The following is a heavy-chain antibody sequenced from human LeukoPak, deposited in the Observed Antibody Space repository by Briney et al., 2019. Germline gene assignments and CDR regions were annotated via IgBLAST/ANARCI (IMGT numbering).Heavy chain of an antibody. J-gene: IGHJ6*03. CDR3: ASSRTLYYYYYMDV. CDR2: INWNGGSA. D-gene: IGHD2-2*01. CDR1: GFTFSTYW. V-gene: IGHV3-20*04. Sequence: PGGSLRLSCAASGFTFSTYWMHWVRQAPGKGLEWVSGINWNGGSAGYADSVKGRFTISRDNAKNSLYLQMNSLRADDTAFYYCASSRTLYYYYYMDVWGKGTTVTVAS.